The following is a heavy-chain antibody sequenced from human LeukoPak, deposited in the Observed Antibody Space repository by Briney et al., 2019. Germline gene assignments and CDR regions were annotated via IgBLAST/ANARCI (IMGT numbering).Heavy chain of an antibody. CDR1: GFTFSNHA. J-gene: IGHJ4*02. Sequence: GGSLRLSCAASGFTFSNHAMSWVRQAPGKGPEWVAAISGSGGSTNYADSVKGRFTISRDNSKNTLYLQMNSLRAEDTAVYYCARGVDYYENSGTIDYWGQGTLVTVSS. V-gene: IGHV3-23*01. CDR3: ARGVDYYENSGTIDY. D-gene: IGHD3-22*01. CDR2: ISGSGGST.